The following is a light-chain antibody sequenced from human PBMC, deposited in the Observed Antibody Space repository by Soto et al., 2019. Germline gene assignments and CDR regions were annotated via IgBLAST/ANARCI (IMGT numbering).Light chain of an antibody. Sequence: DIQMTQSPSSLSASVGDRVTITCRASQSISGYLNWYQQKPGKAPNLLIYAASSLQSGVPPRFSGSWSRTDFALTITSLQPEDFATYYCQRSYSPHLYTFGQGTKLEIK. J-gene: IGKJ2*01. CDR3: QRSYSPHLYT. CDR1: QSISGY. CDR2: AAS. V-gene: IGKV1-39*01.